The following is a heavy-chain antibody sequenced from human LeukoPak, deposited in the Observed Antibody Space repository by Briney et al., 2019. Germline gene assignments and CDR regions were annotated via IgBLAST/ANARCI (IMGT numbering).Heavy chain of an antibody. CDR2: ISGSGGST. Sequence: GGSLRLSCAAPGFTFSSYAMSWVRQAPGKGLEWVSAISGSGGSTYYADSVKGRFTISRDNSKNTLYLQMNSLRAEDTAVYYCAKFLSRRFGESTDYWGQGTLVTVSS. D-gene: IGHD3-10*01. CDR3: AKFLSRRFGESTDY. J-gene: IGHJ4*02. V-gene: IGHV3-23*01. CDR1: GFTFSSYA.